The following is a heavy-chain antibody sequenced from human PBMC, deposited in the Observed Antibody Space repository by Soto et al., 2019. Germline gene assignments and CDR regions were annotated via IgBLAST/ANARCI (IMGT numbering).Heavy chain of an antibody. D-gene: IGHD2-2*01. CDR3: ARSVRTSASLDY. CDR2: IIPNLGIA. J-gene: IGHJ4*02. Sequence: QVQLVQSGAEVKKPGSSVKVSCKASVGTFSSYTISWVRQAPGQGLEWMGRIIPNLGIANYAEKFQGRVTITADKSTSTDYMALSSLRSEDTAVYYCARSVRTSASLDYWGQGTLVTVSS. CDR1: VGTFSSYT. V-gene: IGHV1-69*02.